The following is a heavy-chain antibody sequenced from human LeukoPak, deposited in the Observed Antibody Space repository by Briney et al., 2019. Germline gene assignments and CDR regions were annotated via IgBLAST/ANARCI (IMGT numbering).Heavy chain of an antibody. J-gene: IGHJ6*03. CDR1: GYTFTGYY. Sequence: ASVKVSCKASGYTFTGYYMHWVRQAPGQGLEWMGWINPNSGGTNYAQKFQGRVTITADESTSTAYMELSSLRSEDTAVYYCASSIVVVPAALHYYYYYMDVWGKGTTVTISS. CDR3: ASSIVVVPAALHYYYYYMDV. CDR2: INPNSGGT. D-gene: IGHD2-2*01. V-gene: IGHV1-2*02.